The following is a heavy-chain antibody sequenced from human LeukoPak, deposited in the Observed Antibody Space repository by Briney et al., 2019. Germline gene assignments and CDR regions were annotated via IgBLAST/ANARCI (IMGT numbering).Heavy chain of an antibody. CDR3: ARGRGYFDWSEGEFDY. J-gene: IGHJ4*02. CDR1: GYTFTSYA. Sequence: GASVKVSCKASGYTFTSYAISWVRQAPGQGLEWMGGIIPIFGTANYAQKFQGRVTITADESTSTAYMELSSLRSEDTAVYYCARGRGYFDWSEGEFDYWGQGTLVTVSS. CDR2: IIPIFGTA. V-gene: IGHV1-69*13. D-gene: IGHD3-9*01.